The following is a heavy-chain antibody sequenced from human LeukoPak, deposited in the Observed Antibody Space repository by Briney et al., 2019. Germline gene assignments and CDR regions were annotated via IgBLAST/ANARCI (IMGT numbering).Heavy chain of an antibody. CDR3: ARAHGSGGDYFDH. Sequence: SSETLSLTCTVSGGSISNTNYYWGWIRQPPGRGLEWIGFIYYSGTTYYNPSLKSRVTLSKDTSKNHFSLTLSSVTAADTAVYYCARAHGSGGDYFDHWGQGTLVTVSS. J-gene: IGHJ4*02. V-gene: IGHV4-39*07. CDR2: IYYSGTT. CDR1: GGSISNTNYY. D-gene: IGHD5-12*01.